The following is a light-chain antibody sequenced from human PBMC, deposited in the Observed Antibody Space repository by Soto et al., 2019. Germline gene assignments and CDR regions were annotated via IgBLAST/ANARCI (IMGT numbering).Light chain of an antibody. J-gene: IGLJ3*02. Sequence: QSVLTQPPSVSAAPGQKVTISCSGSNSNIGKNYVSWYQQLPGTAPKVLIYDNNKRPSGIPDRFSGSKSGTSATLGITGLQTGDEADYYCGTWDTSLTAGVFGGGTKLTVL. CDR2: DNN. V-gene: IGLV1-51*01. CDR3: GTWDTSLTAGV. CDR1: NSNIGKNY.